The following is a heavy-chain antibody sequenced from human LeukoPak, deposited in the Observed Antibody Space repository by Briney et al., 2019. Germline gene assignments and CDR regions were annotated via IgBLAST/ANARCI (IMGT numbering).Heavy chain of an antibody. CDR3: ARGLSRGPFYRPLYYDFWSGYDWFDP. J-gene: IGHJ5*02. CDR2: INHSGST. D-gene: IGHD3-3*01. V-gene: IGHV4-34*01. CDR1: GGSFSGYY. Sequence: SETLSLTCAVYGGSFSGYYWSWIRQPPGKGLEWIGEINHSGSTNYNPSLKSRVTISVGTSKNQFSLKLSSVTAADTAVYYCARGLSRGPFYRPLYYDFWSGYDWFDPWGQGTLVTVSS.